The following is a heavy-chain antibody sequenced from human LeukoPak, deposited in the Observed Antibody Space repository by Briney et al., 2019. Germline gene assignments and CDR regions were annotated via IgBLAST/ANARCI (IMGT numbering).Heavy chain of an antibody. Sequence: GRSLRLSCAASGFTFSSYGMHWVRQAPGKGLEWVAVISYDGSNKYYADSVKGRFTISRDNSKNTLYLQMNSLRAEDTAVCYCAKDLTGYDYFDYWGQGTLVTVSS. CDR3: AKDLTGYDYFDY. CDR1: GFTFSSYG. CDR2: ISYDGSNK. D-gene: IGHD5-12*01. J-gene: IGHJ4*02. V-gene: IGHV3-30*18.